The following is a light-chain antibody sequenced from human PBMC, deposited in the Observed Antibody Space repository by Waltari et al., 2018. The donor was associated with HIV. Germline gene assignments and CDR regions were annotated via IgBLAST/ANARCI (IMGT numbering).Light chain of an antibody. CDR3: QQYNNSPGT. V-gene: IGKV3-15*01. Sequence: ERVMTQSPATLSVSPGERATLSCRASQSVSSNLAWYQQRPGQAPRLLIYGASTRATGIPARFSGSGSGTEFTLTISSLHSEDLAVYYCQQYNNSPGTFGQGTKVEIK. J-gene: IGKJ1*01. CDR1: QSVSSN. CDR2: GAS.